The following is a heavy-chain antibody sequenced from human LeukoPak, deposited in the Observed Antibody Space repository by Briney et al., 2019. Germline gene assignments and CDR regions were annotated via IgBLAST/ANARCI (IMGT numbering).Heavy chain of an antibody. CDR2: INHSGST. V-gene: IGHV4-34*01. CDR1: GFTFSSYW. D-gene: IGHD3-22*01. Sequence: GSLRLSCAASGFTFSSYWMSWIRQPPGKGLEWIGEINHSGSTNYNPSLKSRVTISVDTSKNQFSLKLSSVTAADTAVYYCARRGITMIVVVKGYFDYWGQGTLVTVSS. J-gene: IGHJ4*02. CDR3: ARRGITMIVVVKGYFDY.